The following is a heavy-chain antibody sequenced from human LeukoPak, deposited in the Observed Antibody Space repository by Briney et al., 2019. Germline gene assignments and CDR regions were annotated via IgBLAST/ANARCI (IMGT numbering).Heavy chain of an antibody. CDR3: AILYGSGSSYFDY. CDR2: VYSGDSDP. J-gene: IGHJ4*02. D-gene: IGHD3-10*01. CDR1: GYSFTSYW. Sequence: GESLKISCKGSGYSFTSYWIGWVRQMPGKGLEWMGIVYSGDSDPRYNPSFQGQITMSADKSITTAYLQWISLKASGTAMYYCAILYGSGSSYFDYWGQGTQVTVSS. V-gene: IGHV5-51*01.